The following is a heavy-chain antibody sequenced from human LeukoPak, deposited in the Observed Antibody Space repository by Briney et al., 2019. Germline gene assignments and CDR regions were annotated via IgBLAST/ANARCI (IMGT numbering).Heavy chain of an antibody. CDR1: GGSISSSSYY. V-gene: IGHV4-39*07. J-gene: IGHJ6*03. D-gene: IGHD6-6*01. Sequence: PSETLSLTCTVSGGSISSSSYYWGWIRQPPGKGLEWIGSIYYSGSTYYNPSLKSRVTISVETSKNQFSLKLSSVTAADTAVYYCARDLYSSSVFYYYYMDAWGKGTTVTVSS. CDR2: IYYSGST. CDR3: ARDLYSSSVFYYYYMDA.